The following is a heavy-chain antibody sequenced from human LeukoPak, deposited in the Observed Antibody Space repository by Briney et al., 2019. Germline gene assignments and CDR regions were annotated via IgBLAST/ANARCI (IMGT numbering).Heavy chain of an antibody. J-gene: IGHJ6*02. Sequence: PGGSLRLSCAASGFVFSNYWMHWVRQAPGKGLEWVSVIHNDGSTYYADSVKGRFIGSRDNSRSTVYLQMNSLRAADAAVYYCARDLRVIYGDSFYFYGMDVWGQGTAVTVSS. V-gene: IGHV3-66*01. D-gene: IGHD4-17*01. CDR1: GFVFSNYW. CDR2: IHNDGST. CDR3: ARDLRVIYGDSFYFYGMDV.